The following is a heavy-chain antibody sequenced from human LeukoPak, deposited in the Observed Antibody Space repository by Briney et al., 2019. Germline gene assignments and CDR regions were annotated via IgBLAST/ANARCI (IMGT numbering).Heavy chain of an antibody. CDR1: GGSISSYY. CDR2: IYYSGST. J-gene: IGHJ4*02. Sequence: PSETLSLTCTVSGGSISSYYWSWIRQPPGKGLEWIGYIYYSGSTNYNPSLKSRVTISVDTSKNQFSLKLSSVTAADTAVYYCATDIVVVLADPIDYWGQGTLVTVSS. D-gene: IGHD2-2*01. V-gene: IGHV4-59*08. CDR3: ATDIVVVLADPIDY.